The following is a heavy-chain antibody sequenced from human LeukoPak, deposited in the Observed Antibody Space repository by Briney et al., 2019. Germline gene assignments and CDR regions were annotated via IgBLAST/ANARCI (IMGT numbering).Heavy chain of an antibody. Sequence: PSETLSLTCTVFGDSISIYYWSWIRQPAGTGLEWIGRIYTTGSTNYNPSLQSRVTMSIDTSKKQFSLKLSSVTAADTAVYYCARSFDTNAFDIWGQGTMVTVSS. CDR3: ARSFDTNAFDI. CDR2: IYTTGST. CDR1: GDSISIYY. V-gene: IGHV4-4*07. J-gene: IGHJ3*02.